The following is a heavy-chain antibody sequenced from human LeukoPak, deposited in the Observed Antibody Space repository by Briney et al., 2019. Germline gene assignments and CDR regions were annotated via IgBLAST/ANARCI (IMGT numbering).Heavy chain of an antibody. J-gene: IGHJ5*02. CDR3: ARGGDIVVVPAARKGWFDP. V-gene: IGHV4-39*07. CDR2: IYYSRST. CDR1: GGSISSSSYY. Sequence: SETLSLTCTVSGGSISSSSYYWGWIRQPPGKGLEWIGSIYYSRSTYYNPSLKSRVTISVDTSKNQFSLKLSSVTAADTAVYYCARGGDIVVVPAARKGWFDPWGQGTLVTVSS. D-gene: IGHD2-2*01.